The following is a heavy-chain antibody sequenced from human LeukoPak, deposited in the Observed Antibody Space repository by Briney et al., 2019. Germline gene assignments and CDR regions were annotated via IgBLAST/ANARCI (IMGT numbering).Heavy chain of an antibody. CDR3: ARYIPLAAAVTGVTLWFYDIMDV. D-gene: IGHD6-13*01. Sequence: ASVKVSFKASGYTFTGDYMHWVRQAPGQGLEWMGWINPDSGGTNYAQKFQGRVTMTRDTSSSTAYMELSRLRSADPAVYSVARYIPLAAAVTGVTLWFYDIMDVWGQGTTVTVSS. CDR2: INPDSGGT. V-gene: IGHV1-2*02. J-gene: IGHJ6*01. CDR1: GYTFTGDY.